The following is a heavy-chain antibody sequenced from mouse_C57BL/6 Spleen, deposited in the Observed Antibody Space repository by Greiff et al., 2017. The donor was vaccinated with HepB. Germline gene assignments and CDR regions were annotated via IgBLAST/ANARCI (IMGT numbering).Heavy chain of an antibody. CDR2: IDPEDGDT. CDR1: GFNIKDYY. V-gene: IGHV14-1*01. D-gene: IGHD2-12*01. Sequence: VQLQQSGAELVRPGASVKLSCTASGFNIKDYYMHWVKQRPEQGLEWIGRIDPEDGDTEYAPKFQGKATMTADTSSNPAYLQLSSLTSEDTAVYHCTTAKLLPFAYWGQGTLVTVSA. J-gene: IGHJ3*01. CDR3: TTAKLLPFAY.